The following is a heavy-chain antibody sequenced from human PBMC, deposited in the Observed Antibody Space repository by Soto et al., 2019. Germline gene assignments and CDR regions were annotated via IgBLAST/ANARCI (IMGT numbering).Heavy chain of an antibody. CDR2: IIPILGIA. CDR3: ARGGAGWYPDY. CDR1: GYTFTSYG. Sequence: AASLKVSCKASGYTFTSYGISWVRQAPGQGLEWMGRIIPILGIANYAQKFQGRVTITADKSTSTVYMELSSLRSEDTAVYYCARGGAGWYPDYWAQGTLVNVSS. V-gene: IGHV1-69*04. D-gene: IGHD6-19*01. J-gene: IGHJ4*02.